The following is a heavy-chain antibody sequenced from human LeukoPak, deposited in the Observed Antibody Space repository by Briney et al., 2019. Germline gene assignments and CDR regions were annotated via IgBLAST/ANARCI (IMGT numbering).Heavy chain of an antibody. J-gene: IGHJ6*02. CDR1: GFIFDDYT. CDR3: AKGSVTGTYYYGMDV. D-gene: IGHD2-21*02. CDR2: IYWDGGST. V-gene: IGHV3-43*01. Sequence: PGGSLRLSCAASGFIFDDYTMHWVRQAPGKGLEWVALIYWDGGSTYYADSEKGRFTISRDNSKNSLYLQMNSLRTEDTALYYCAKGSVTGTYYYGMDVWGQGTTVTVSS.